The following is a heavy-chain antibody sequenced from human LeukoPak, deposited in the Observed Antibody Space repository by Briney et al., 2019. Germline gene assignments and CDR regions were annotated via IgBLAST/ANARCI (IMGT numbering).Heavy chain of an antibody. Sequence: GGSLRPSCAASGFTFSDYFMSWIRQAPGKGLEWVSYISSSGSTIYYADSVKGRFTISRDNAKNSLYLQMDSRRAEDTAVYYCARALYPRGIGDHYYFDYWGQGTLVTVSS. CDR1: GFTFSDYF. CDR2: ISSSGSTI. V-gene: IGHV3-11*01. CDR3: ARALYPRGIGDHYYFDY. J-gene: IGHJ4*02. D-gene: IGHD3-10*01.